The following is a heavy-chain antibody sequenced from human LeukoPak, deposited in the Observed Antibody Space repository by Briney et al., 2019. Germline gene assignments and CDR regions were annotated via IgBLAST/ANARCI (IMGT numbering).Heavy chain of an antibody. D-gene: IGHD3-10*01. CDR3: ARIKPYYYGSGSYYNGYYFDY. CDR1: GYTFTGYY. V-gene: IGHV1-2*02. J-gene: IGHJ4*02. CDR2: INPNSGGT. Sequence: GASVKVSCKASGYTFTGYYMHWVRQAPGQGLAWMGWINPNSGGTNYAQKFQGRVTMTRDTSISTAYMELSRLRSDDTAVYYCARIKPYYYGSGSYYNGYYFDYWGQGTLVTVSS.